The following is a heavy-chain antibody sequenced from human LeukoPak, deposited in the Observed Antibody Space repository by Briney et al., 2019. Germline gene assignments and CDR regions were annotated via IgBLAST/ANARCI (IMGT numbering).Heavy chain of an antibody. Sequence: ASVTVSCKPSGYSFTTYDINWVRQAPGQGLEWMGWMNLKSGYTGYAQKFQGRVTITRDTSTSTVYMELSSLRSEDTAVYYCARVAGSIDYWGQGTLVTVSS. J-gene: IGHJ4*02. CDR3: ARVAGSIDY. V-gene: IGHV1-8*03. D-gene: IGHD1-26*01. CDR2: MNLKSGYT. CDR1: GYSFTTYD.